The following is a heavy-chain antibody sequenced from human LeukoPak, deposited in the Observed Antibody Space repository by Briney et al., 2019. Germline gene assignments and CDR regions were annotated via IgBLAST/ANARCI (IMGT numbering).Heavy chain of an antibody. J-gene: IGHJ4*02. CDR3: ARDRGGSGYPLGDY. CDR1: GYTFTDYY. CDR2: INPNSGGT. V-gene: IGHV1-2*02. D-gene: IGHD3-22*01. Sequence: AAVKVSCKASGYTFTDYYMHWVREAPGQGREWMGWINPNSGGTNSAQKFQGRVTMTRDTSISTAYMELSRLRSDDTAVYYCARDRGGSGYPLGDYWGQGTLVTVSS.